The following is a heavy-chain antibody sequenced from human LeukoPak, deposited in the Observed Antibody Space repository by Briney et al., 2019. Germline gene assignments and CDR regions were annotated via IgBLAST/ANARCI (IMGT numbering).Heavy chain of an antibody. V-gene: IGHV3-74*01. CDR3: ARPSRSTGPAY. CDR2: INSDGSST. Sequence: PGGSLRLSCAASGFTFSSYWMHWVRQAPGKGLVWVSRINSDGSSTSYADSVKGRFTISRDNAKNTLYLQMNSLRAEDTAVYYCARPSRSTGPAYWGQGTLVTVSS. J-gene: IGHJ4*02. D-gene: IGHD2-2*01. CDR1: GFTFSSYW.